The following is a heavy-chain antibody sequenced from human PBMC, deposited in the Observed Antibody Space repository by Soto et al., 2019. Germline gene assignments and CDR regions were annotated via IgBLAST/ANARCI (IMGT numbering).Heavy chain of an antibody. J-gene: IGHJ6*02. V-gene: IGHV4-4*02. Sequence: SETLSLTCAVSGGSISSSNWLRWFRQPPGKVLEWIGEIYHSGSTNYNPSLKSRVTISVDKSKNQFSLKLSSVTAADTAVYYCARAGGGNYYGSGSYYRQYYYGMDVWGQGTTVTVSS. D-gene: IGHD3-10*01. CDR3: ARAGGGNYYGSGSYYRQYYYGMDV. CDR2: IYHSGST. CDR1: GGSISSSNW.